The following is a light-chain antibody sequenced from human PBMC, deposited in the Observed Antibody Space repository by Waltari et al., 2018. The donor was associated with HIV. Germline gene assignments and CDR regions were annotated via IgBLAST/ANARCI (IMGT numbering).Light chain of an antibody. J-gene: IGKJ2*01. Sequence: ETVMTQYPATLSVSPGERAILSCRASQSVGTSVAWYQQRPGQAPRLLISAASTRATGVPARFSGSGSGTEFTLTISSLQSEDFVVYYCQQYSDWPPGFTFGQGTKLDIK. CDR2: AAS. V-gene: IGKV3-15*01. CDR1: QSVGTS. CDR3: QQYSDWPPGFT.